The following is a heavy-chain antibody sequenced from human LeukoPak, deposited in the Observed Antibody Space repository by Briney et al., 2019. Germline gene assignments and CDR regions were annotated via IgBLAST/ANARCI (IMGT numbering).Heavy chain of an antibody. CDR1: GGTFNSYA. V-gene: IGHV1-69*13. D-gene: IGHD5-12*01. CDR2: IIPIFGTA. J-gene: IGHJ4*02. CDR3: AREPRYSDYDRVLDY. Sequence: SVKVSCKASGGTFNSYAISWVRQAPGQGLEWMGGIIPIFGTAKYAQKFQGRVTITADELTSTAYMELNSLRSEDTAMYYCAREPRYSDYDRVLDYWGQGTLVTVSS.